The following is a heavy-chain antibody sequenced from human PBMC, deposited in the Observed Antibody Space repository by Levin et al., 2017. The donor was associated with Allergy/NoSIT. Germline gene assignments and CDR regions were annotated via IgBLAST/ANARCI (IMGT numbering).Heavy chain of an antibody. V-gene: IGHV4-39*01. CDR2: IYYSGST. J-gene: IGHJ4*02. CDR3: ARLYWRSPKYYFDS. D-gene: IGHD1-1*01. Sequence: SCTVSGGSISSSSFYWGWVRQPPGKGLEWIGSIYYSGSTYYNPSLKSRVTISVDTSKNQFSLKLSSVTAADTAVYYCARLYWRSPKYYFDSWGQGTLVTVYS. CDR1: GGSISSSSFY.